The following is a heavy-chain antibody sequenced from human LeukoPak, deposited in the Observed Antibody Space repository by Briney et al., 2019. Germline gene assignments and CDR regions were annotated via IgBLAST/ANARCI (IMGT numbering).Heavy chain of an antibody. CDR2: ISYDGSNK. CDR3: AKALDIVVVPAAQNYYYYGMDV. J-gene: IGHJ6*02. D-gene: IGHD2-2*03. V-gene: IGHV3-30*18. CDR1: GFTFSSYG. Sequence: GGSLRLSCAASGFTFSSYGMHWVPQAPGKGLEGVVVISYDGSNKYYADSVKGRFTISRDNSKNTLYLQMNSLRAEDTAVYYCAKALDIVVVPAAQNYYYYGMDVWGQGTTVTVSS.